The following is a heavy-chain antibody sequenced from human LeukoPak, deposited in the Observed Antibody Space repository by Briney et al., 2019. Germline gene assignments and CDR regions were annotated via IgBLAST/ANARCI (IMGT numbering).Heavy chain of an antibody. CDR3: AKDRVLLCFGETYHDAFDI. D-gene: IGHD3-10*01. V-gene: IGHV3-23*01. Sequence: PGGSLRLSCAASGLTFSSYAMGWVRQAPGKGLEWVSAISGSGGSTYYADSVKGRFTISRDNSKNTLYLQMNSLRAEDTAVYYCAKDRVLLCFGETYHDAFDIWGQGTMVTVSS. J-gene: IGHJ3*02. CDR2: ISGSGGST. CDR1: GLTFSSYA.